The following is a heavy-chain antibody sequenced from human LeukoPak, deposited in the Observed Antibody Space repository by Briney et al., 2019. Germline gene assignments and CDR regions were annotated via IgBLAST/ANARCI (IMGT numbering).Heavy chain of an antibody. CDR1: GVTFSRYW. CDR3: PRDRIGSSWPYHYYYYGMDV. J-gene: IGHJ6*02. V-gene: IGHV3-7*01. Sequence: GGSLRLSRAASGVTFSRYWMSWVRQAPGEGGEGVANIKQDGSEKYYMDSVKGRFTLSRDNATNSLYLQINSLRAEDTAMYYCPRDRIGSSWPYHYYYYGMDVWGQGTTVTVSS. CDR2: IKQDGSEK. D-gene: IGHD6-13*01.